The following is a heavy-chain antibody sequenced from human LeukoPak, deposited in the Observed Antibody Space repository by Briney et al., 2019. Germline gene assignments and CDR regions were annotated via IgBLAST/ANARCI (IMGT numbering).Heavy chain of an antibody. CDR2: ISGSGGST. V-gene: IGHV3-23*01. CDR3: ARGEYYDSSGCDY. J-gene: IGHJ4*02. Sequence: GGSLRLSCAASGFTFSSYAVSWVRQAPGKGLEWVSAISGSGGSTYYADSVKGRFTISRDNSKNTLYLQMNSLRAEDTAVYYCARGEYYDSSGCDYWGQGTLVTVSS. CDR1: GFTFSSYA. D-gene: IGHD3-22*01.